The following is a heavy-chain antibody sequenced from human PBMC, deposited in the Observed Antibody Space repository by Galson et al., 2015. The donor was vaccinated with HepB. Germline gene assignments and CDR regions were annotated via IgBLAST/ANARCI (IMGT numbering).Heavy chain of an antibody. J-gene: IGHJ5*02. CDR1: GFTFSGYW. CDR3: ARTRIVSWFDP. CDR2: IKQDGSEK. V-gene: IGHV3-7*01. D-gene: IGHD2-15*01. Sequence: SLRLSCAASGFTFSGYWMSWVRQAPGKGLEWVANIKQDGSEKYYVDSVKGRFTISRDNAKNSLYLQMNSLRAEDTAVYYCARTRIVSWFDPWGQGTLVTVSS.